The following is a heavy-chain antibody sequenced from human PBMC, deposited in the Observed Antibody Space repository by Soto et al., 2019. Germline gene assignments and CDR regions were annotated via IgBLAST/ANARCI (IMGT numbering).Heavy chain of an antibody. CDR2: IYYSGNT. CDR3: ARVGDSSGNHAYWFDP. Sequence: QVQLQESGPGLVKPSDTLSLTCAVSGYSISNTNWWGWIRQPPGKGLEWIGYIYYSGNTYYNPSLKGRVTMSVDTSKNQFSLKLSSVTAVDTAVYYCARVGDSSGNHAYWFDPWGQGTLVTVSS. CDR1: GYSISNTNW. D-gene: IGHD3-10*01. V-gene: IGHV4-28*03. J-gene: IGHJ5*02.